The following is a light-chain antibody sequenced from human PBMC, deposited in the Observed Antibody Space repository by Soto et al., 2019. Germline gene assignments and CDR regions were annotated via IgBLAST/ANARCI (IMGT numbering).Light chain of an antibody. Sequence: QSVLTQPPSVSGAPGQRVTISCTGSSSKIGAGYDVHWYQQLPGTAPKLLIYGNSNRPSGVLDRFSGSKSGTSASLAITGLQAEDEADYYCQSYDSSLSRVFGTGTKVTVL. CDR1: SSKIGAGYD. CDR2: GNS. J-gene: IGLJ1*01. V-gene: IGLV1-40*01. CDR3: QSYDSSLSRV.